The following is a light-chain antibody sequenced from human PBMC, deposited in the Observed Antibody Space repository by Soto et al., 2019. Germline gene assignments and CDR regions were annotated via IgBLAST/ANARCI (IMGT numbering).Light chain of an antibody. CDR3: MQSTHRPPP. V-gene: IGKV2-30*01. J-gene: IGKJ1*01. Sequence: GLRPQYPLSLPVTLGQPASISCRSSQGLVYRDGNTYLNWFQQRPGQSPRRLIYRVSGRESGVPDRFSGGGSGTDFTLKISSVEAEDVGVYYCMQSTHRPPPLGQGTKV. CDR1: QGLVYRDGNTY. CDR2: RVS.